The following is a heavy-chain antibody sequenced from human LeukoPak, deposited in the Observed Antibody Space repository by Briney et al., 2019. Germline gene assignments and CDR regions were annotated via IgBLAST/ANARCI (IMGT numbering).Heavy chain of an antibody. D-gene: IGHD3-9*01. V-gene: IGHV1-18*01. Sequence: ASVKVSCKASGYTFNNYGISWVRQAPGQGLEWMGWVTSYNVDTNYAQKFQGRVTISADTATSTAYMELRSLRCDDTAIYYCEKDWNILTGRNCFDPWGQGTLVTVYS. CDR1: GYTFNNYG. CDR3: EKDWNILTGRNCFDP. J-gene: IGHJ5*02. CDR2: VTSYNVDT.